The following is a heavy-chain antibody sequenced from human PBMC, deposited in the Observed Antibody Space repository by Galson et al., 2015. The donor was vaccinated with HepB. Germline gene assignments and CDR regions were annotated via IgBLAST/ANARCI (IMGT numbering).Heavy chain of an antibody. CDR2: IKSKTDGGTT. J-gene: IGHJ4*02. V-gene: IGHV3-15*01. Sequence: SLRLSCAASGFTFSNAWMSWVRQAPVKGLEWVGRIKSKTDGGTTDYAAPVKGRFTISRDDSKNTLYLQMNSLKTEDTAVYYCTTDGVFGVVYDYWGQGTLVTVSS. D-gene: IGHD3-3*01. CDR1: GFTFSNAW. CDR3: TTDGVFGVVYDY.